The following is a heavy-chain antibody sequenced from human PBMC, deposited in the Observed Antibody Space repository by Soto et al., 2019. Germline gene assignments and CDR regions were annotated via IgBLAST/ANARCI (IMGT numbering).Heavy chain of an antibody. Sequence: GGSLRLSCSASGFTFSSYAMSWVRQAPGKGLEWVSAISGSGGSTYYADSVKGRFTISRHNSKNTLYLQMNSLRAEDTAVYYCAKLQGIAVASPIDYWGQGTLVTVSS. CDR2: ISGSGGST. CDR3: AKLQGIAVASPIDY. CDR1: GFTFSSYA. D-gene: IGHD6-19*01. J-gene: IGHJ4*02. V-gene: IGHV3-23*01.